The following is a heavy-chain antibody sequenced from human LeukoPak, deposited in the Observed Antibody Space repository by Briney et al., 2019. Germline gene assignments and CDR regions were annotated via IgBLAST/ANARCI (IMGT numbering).Heavy chain of an antibody. J-gene: IGHJ3*02. Sequence: PGGSLRLSCVASGFTFGSYWMHWVRQAPGKGLVWVSRIHSDGSSTTYADSVKGRFTISRDNAKNTLYLQMNSLRVEDTAVYYCAREALGSGWYDDAFDIWGQGTMVTVSS. D-gene: IGHD6-19*01. CDR3: AREALGSGWYDDAFDI. CDR1: GFTFGSYW. CDR2: IHSDGSST. V-gene: IGHV3-74*01.